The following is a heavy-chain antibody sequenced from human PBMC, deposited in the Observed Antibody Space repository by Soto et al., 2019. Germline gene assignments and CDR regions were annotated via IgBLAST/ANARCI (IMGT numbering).Heavy chain of an antibody. V-gene: IGHV3-23*01. CDR1: GFTFSSYA. D-gene: IGHD2-2*02. CDR3: AKQARYCSSTSCYTNR. CDR2: ISGSGGST. Sequence: EVQLLESGGGLVQPGGSLRLSCAASGFTFSSYAMSWVRQAPGKGLEWVSAISGSGGSTYYADSVKGRFTISRDNSKNTLYLQMNSLRAEDTAVYYCAKQARYCSSTSCYTNRWGRGTLVTVSS. J-gene: IGHJ2*01.